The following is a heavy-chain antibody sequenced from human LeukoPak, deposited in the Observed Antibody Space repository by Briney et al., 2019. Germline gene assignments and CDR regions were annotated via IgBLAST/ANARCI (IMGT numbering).Heavy chain of an antibody. J-gene: IGHJ6*03. D-gene: IGHD6-6*01. Sequence: GGSLRLSCAASGFTFSSYWMSWVRQAPGKGLEWAANIKQDGSEKYYVDSVKGRFTISRDNAKNSLYLQMNSLRAEDTAVYYCARDHWYSSSSNYYMDVWGKGTTVTVSS. CDR3: ARDHWYSSSSNYYMDV. CDR1: GFTFSSYW. CDR2: IKQDGSEK. V-gene: IGHV3-7*01.